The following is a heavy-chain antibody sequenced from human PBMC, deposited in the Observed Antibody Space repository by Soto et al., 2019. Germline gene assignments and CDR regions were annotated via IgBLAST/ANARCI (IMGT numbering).Heavy chain of an antibody. CDR2: IYYSGST. V-gene: IGHV4-31*03. Sequence: SETLSLTCTVSGGSISSGGYYWSWIRQHPGKGLEWIGYIYYSGSTYYSPSLKSRVTISVDTSKNQFSLKLSSVTAADTAVYYCARDLERITMVRGVTHYGMDVWGQGTTVTVSS. D-gene: IGHD3-10*01. CDR3: ARDLERITMVRGVTHYGMDV. J-gene: IGHJ6*02. CDR1: GGSISSGGYY.